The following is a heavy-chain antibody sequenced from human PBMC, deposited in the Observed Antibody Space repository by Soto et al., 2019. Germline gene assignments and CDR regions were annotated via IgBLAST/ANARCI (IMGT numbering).Heavy chain of an antibody. J-gene: IGHJ6*02. D-gene: IGHD2-2*01. V-gene: IGHV3-72*01. Sequence: EVQLVESGGGLVQPGGSLRLSCAASGFTFSDHYMDWVRQAPGKGLERVGRTRNKANSYTTEYAASEKGRFTISRNDSKKSLYLQMNSLKTEDRAVYYCARGGYCSRTSCHSDYYRMDVWGQGTTVTVSS. CDR2: TRNKANSYTT. CDR1: GFTFSDHY. CDR3: ARGGYCSRTSCHSDYYRMDV.